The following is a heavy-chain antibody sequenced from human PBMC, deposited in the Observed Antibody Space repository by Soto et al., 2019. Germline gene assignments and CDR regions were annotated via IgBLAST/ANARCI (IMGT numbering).Heavy chain of an antibody. V-gene: IGHV1-18*01. CDR1: GYTFTSYG. J-gene: IGHJ4*02. Sequence: ASVKVSCKASGYTFTSYGISWVRQAPGQGLEWMGWISAYNGNTNYAQKLQGRVTMTTDTSTSTAYMELRSLRSDDTAVYYCARADNIITGDSYFYSWGQGTLVTVSS. CDR2: ISAYNGNT. D-gene: IGHD1-20*01. CDR3: ARADNIITGDSYFYS.